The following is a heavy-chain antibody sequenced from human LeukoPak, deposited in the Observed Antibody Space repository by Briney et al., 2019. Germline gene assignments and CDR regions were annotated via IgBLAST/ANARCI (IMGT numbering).Heavy chain of an antibody. CDR2: ISSSSSYT. D-gene: IGHD7-27*01. V-gene: IGHV3-11*05. Sequence: GGSLRLSCAASGFTFSDYYMSWIRQAPGKGLEWVSYISSSSSYTNYADSVKGRFTISRDNAKNSLYLQMNSLRVEDTAVYYCAKDRPLNWGYYFDYWGQGTLVTVSS. CDR1: GFTFSDYY. J-gene: IGHJ4*02. CDR3: AKDRPLNWGYYFDY.